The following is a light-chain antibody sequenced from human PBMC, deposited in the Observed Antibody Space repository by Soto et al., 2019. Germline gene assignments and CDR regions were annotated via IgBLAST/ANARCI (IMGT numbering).Light chain of an antibody. J-gene: IGKJ1*01. CDR3: QQYNSYSTWT. Sequence: DIQLNQTPSTLSASVGDRVTITCRASQSISSWLAWYQQKPGKAPKLLIYDASSLESGVPSRFSGSGSGTEFTLTISCLQPDDFATYYGQQYNSYSTWTFGQGTKV. CDR2: DAS. V-gene: IGKV1-5*01. CDR1: QSISSW.